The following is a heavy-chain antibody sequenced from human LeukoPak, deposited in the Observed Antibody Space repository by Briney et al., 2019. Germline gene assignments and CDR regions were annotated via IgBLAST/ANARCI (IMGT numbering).Heavy chain of an antibody. D-gene: IGHD2-2*01. CDR3: ARELGKGSTKYEIDY. V-gene: IGHV1-18*01. CDR1: GYTFTSYG. CDR2: ISAYNGNT. Sequence: ASVKVSCKASGYTFTSYGISWVRQAPGQGLEWMGWISAYNGNTNYAQKLQGRVTMTTDTSTSTAYMELRSLRSDDTAVYYCARELGKGSTKYEIDYWGQGTLVTVSS. J-gene: IGHJ4*02.